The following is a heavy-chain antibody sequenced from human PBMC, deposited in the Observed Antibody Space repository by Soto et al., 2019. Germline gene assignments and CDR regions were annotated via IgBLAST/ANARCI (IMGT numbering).Heavy chain of an antibody. J-gene: IGHJ6*02. D-gene: IGHD4-17*01. CDR1: GFTFRSDG. CDR2: VWPDGSKK. Sequence: HVQVVESGGGVVQPGRSLRLSCATSGFTFRSDGMHWVRQAPGKGLEWVAFVWPDGSKKYYGDSEKGRFTISRDNSNNTLYLQMNSLRAEDTAIYYCAREEPGDYDNFYYGMDVWGQGTTVTVSS. V-gene: IGHV3-33*01. CDR3: AREEPGDYDNFYYGMDV.